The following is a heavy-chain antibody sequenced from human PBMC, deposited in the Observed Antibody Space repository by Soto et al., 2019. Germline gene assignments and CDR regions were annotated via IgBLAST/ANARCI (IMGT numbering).Heavy chain of an antibody. CDR2: IYHSGST. D-gene: IGHD3-9*01. Sequence: SSETLSLTCAVSGGSISSGGYSWSWIRQPPGKGLEWIGYIYHSGSTYYNPSLKSRVTISVDKSKNQFSLKLSSVTAADTAVYYCARGVLRYFDWTYGHDYYGMDVWGQGTTVTVSS. V-gene: IGHV4-30-2*01. J-gene: IGHJ6*02. CDR1: GGSISSGGYS. CDR3: ARGVLRYFDWTYGHDYYGMDV.